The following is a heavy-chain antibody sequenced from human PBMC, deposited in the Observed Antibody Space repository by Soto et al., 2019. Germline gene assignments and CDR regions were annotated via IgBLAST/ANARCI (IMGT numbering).Heavy chain of an antibody. CDR1: GGSISSYY. CDR2: IYYSGST. Sequence: QVQLQESGPGLVKPSETLSLTCTVSGGSISSYYWSWIRQPPGKGLEWIGYIYYSGSTNYNPSLKSRVTISVDTSKNQCSLKLSSVTAADTAVYYCARHRHSSSWYNWFDPWGQGTLVTVSS. D-gene: IGHD6-13*01. J-gene: IGHJ5*02. CDR3: ARHRHSSSWYNWFDP. V-gene: IGHV4-59*08.